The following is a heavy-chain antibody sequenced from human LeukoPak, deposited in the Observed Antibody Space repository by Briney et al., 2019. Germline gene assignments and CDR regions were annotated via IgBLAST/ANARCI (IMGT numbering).Heavy chain of an antibody. CDR3: ARGGSTWLDS. J-gene: IGHJ4*02. CDR2: ISSSGGNM. D-gene: IGHD6-13*01. V-gene: IGHV3-11*04. Sequence: GGSLRLSCAASGFPFSDYYMSWIRQAPGKGLEWVSYISSSGGNMYYADSVKGRFTISRDNANNTLYLQMDSLGADDTALYYCARGGSTWLDSWGQGTLVTVSS. CDR1: GFPFSDYY.